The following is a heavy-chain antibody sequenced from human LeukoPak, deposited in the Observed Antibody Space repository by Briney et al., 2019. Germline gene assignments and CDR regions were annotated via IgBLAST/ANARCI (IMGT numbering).Heavy chain of an antibody. CDR1: GGSIISGDYY. CDR3: ARAGVVPAAINRAFDI. CDR2: IYHNGDT. J-gene: IGHJ3*02. V-gene: IGHV4-30-4*08. Sequence: PSETLSLTCIVSGGSIISGDYYWSWIRQPPGKGLEWIGYIYHNGDTYYNPSLKSRVSLSVDTSKNQFSLKLSSVTAADTAVYYCARAGVVPAAINRAFDIWGQGSVVTVSP. D-gene: IGHD2-2*02.